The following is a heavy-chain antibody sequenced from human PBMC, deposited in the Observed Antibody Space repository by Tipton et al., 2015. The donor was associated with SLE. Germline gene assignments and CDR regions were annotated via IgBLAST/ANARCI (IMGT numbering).Heavy chain of an antibody. V-gene: IGHV4-34*09. D-gene: IGHD6-13*01. CDR3: ARQISSTWYRYFDY. CDR1: GGSSSGYY. CDR2: INHSGYT. Sequence: TLSLTCAVHGGSSSGYYWSWIRQAPGKGVEWIGEINHSGYTNCNPSLKSRVTISVDTSKNQFSLKLSSVTASDTAVYYCARQISSTWYRYFDYWGQGALVTVSS. J-gene: IGHJ4*02.